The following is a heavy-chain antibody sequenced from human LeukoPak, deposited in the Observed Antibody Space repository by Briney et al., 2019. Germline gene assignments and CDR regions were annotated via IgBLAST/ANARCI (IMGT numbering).Heavy chain of an antibody. D-gene: IGHD6-13*01. CDR1: GYTFATYG. CDR3: AKVAGDRMDY. V-gene: IGHV1-18*01. CDR2: ISANTGKT. Sequence: ASVKVSCKASGYTFATYGFCWVRQAPGHGLEWMGWISANTGKTDYAQKFQGRVTMTTDTSTRTAYMELRSLRPDDTAVYYCAKVAGDRMDYWGQGTLLTVSS. J-gene: IGHJ4*02.